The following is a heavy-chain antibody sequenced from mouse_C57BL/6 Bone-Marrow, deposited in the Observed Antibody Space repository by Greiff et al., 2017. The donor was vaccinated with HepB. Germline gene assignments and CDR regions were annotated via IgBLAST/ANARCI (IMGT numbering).Heavy chain of an antibody. J-gene: IGHJ2*01. CDR3: VRHGGGPFDY. V-gene: IGHV10-1*01. Sequence: EVQRVESGGGLVQPKGSLKLSCAASGFSFNTYAMNWVRQAPGKGLEWVARIRSKSNNYATYYADSVKDRFTISRDDSESMLYLQMNNLKTEDTAMYYCVRHGGGPFDYWGQGTTLTVSS. CDR2: IRSKSNNYAT. D-gene: IGHD1-1*02. CDR1: GFSFNTYA.